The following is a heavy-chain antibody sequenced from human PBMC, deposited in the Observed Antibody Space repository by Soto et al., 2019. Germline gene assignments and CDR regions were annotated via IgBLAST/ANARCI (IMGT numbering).Heavy chain of an antibody. CDR1: GFTFSSYG. CDR2: IWYDGSNK. D-gene: IGHD1-26*01. J-gene: IGHJ6*02. V-gene: IGHV3-33*01. Sequence: QVQLVESGGGVVQPGRSLRLSCAASGFTFSSYGMHWVRQAPGKGLEWVAVIWYDGSNKYYADSVKGRFTISRDNSKNTLYLQMNSLRAEDTAVYYCASEPSGGPLDVWGQGTTVTVSS. CDR3: ASEPSGGPLDV.